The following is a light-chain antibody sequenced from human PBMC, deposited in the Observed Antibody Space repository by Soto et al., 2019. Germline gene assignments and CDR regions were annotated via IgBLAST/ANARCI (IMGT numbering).Light chain of an antibody. CDR2: EVT. V-gene: IGLV2-14*01. J-gene: IGLJ2*01. CDR1: SSDVGGYNY. Sequence: QSALTQPASVSGSPGQSITISCTGTSSDVGGYNYVSWYQQYPGKAPKVIIYEVTNRPSGVSNRFSGSKSGNTASLTISGLQAEDEADYYCSSYTSSNTLIFGGGTKVTVL. CDR3: SSYTSSNTLI.